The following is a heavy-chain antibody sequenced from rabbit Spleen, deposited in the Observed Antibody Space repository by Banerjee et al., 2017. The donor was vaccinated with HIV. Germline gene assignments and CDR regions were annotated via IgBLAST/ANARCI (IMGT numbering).Heavy chain of an antibody. J-gene: IGHJ4*01. V-gene: IGHV1S45*01. CDR3: VRDRTGGTNYIPL. CDR2: ISTVDTFFS. Sequence: LEEFGGGLVKPGGTLTLTCTVSGFCFRSNWICWVRQAPGKGLEWIGCISTVDTFFSTWARWAKCRFTISKTSSTTVTLQMTSLTAADTATYFCVRDRTGGTNYIPLWGPGTLVTVS. CDR1: GFCFRSNW. D-gene: IGHD7-1*01.